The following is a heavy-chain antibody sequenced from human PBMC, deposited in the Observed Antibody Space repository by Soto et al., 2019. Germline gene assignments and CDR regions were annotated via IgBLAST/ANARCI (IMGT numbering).Heavy chain of an antibody. CDR2: IIPILGIA. CDR1: GGTFGSYT. CDR3: ARDVPIVVVPAAMPMWFDP. D-gene: IGHD2-2*01. J-gene: IGHJ5*02. Sequence: QVQLVQSGAEVKKPGSSVKVSCKASGGTFGSYTISWVRQAPGQGLEWMGRIIPILGIANYAQKFQGRVTITADKSTSTAYMELSSLRSEDTAVYYCARDVPIVVVPAAMPMWFDPWGQGTLVTVSS. V-gene: IGHV1-69*08.